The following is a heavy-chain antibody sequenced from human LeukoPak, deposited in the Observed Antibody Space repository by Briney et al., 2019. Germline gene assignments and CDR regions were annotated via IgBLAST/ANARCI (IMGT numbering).Heavy chain of an antibody. D-gene: IGHD2-2*01. J-gene: IGHJ4*02. Sequence: PGASLRSSYAASGFTVSSNYISWLRQAPGKGLEWVSVIYTGGNTYYTDSVQGRFTISTDNSKNTLYLQMNSLRVEDTAVYYCARGSTSCTCPTYWGEGTLVTVSS. CDR2: IYTGGNT. V-gene: IGHV3-53*01. CDR1: GFTVSSNY. CDR3: ARGSTSCTCPTY.